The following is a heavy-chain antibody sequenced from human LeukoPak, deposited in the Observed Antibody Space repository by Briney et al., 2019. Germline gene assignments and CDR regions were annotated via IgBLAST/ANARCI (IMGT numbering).Heavy chain of an antibody. Sequence: PGGSLRLSCAASGFTFSSYAMHWVRQAPGKGLEYVSAISSNGGSTYYANSVKGRFTISRDNSMNTLYLQMGSLRAEDMAVYYCAREYEGALGWFDPWGQGTLVTVSS. D-gene: IGHD1-26*01. CDR2: ISSNGGST. J-gene: IGHJ5*02. CDR1: GFTFSSYA. CDR3: AREYEGALGWFDP. V-gene: IGHV3-64*01.